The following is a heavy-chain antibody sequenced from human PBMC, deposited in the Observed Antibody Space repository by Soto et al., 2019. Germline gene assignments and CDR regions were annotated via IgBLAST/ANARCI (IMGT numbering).Heavy chain of an antibody. CDR1: GFTFSIYA. CDR3: ARTYYDFWSGYYTSYSYYGMDV. V-gene: IGHV3-21*01. D-gene: IGHD3-3*01. CDR2: ISSSSSYI. Sequence: GGSLRLSCEASGFTFSIYAMTWVRQAPGKGLEWVSSISSSSSYIYYADSVKGRFTISRDNAKNSLYLQMNSLRAEDTAVYYCARTYYDFWSGYYTSYSYYGMDVWGQGTTVTVSS. J-gene: IGHJ6*02.